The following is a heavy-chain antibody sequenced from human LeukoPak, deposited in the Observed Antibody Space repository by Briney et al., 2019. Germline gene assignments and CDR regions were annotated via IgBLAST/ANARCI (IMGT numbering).Heavy chain of an antibody. CDR1: GFTFSSYA. CDR3: ASSYNYYASGSYGTY. CDR2: ISGSGGST. D-gene: IGHD3-10*01. Sequence: GGSLRLSCAASGFTFSSYAMSWVRQAPGKGLEWVSGISGSGGSTYYADSVRGRFTISRDNSKNTLFLQMNSLRAEDTAVYYCASSYNYYASGSYGTYWGQGTLVTVSS. V-gene: IGHV3-23*01. J-gene: IGHJ4*02.